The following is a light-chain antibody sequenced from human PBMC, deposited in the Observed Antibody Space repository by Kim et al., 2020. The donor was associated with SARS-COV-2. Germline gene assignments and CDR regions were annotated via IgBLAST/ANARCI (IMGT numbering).Light chain of an antibody. J-gene: IGLJ3*02. CDR3: AIWDDSLSGWV. CDR2: RND. Sequence: QRVTTSCSGSSSNIGSNYVYWCQQLPGTPPKLLIYRNDQRASGVPDRFSGSKSGTLASLAISGLRSDDEADYYCAIWDDSLSGWVFGGGTQLTVL. V-gene: IGLV1-47*01. CDR1: SSNIGSNY.